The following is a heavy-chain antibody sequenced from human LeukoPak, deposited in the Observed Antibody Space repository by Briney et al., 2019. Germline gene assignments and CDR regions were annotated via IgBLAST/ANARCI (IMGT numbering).Heavy chain of an antibody. CDR3: ARVPLTYSSGYPGY. J-gene: IGHJ4*02. CDR1: GYTFTGYY. Sequence: GASVKVSCKASGYTFTGYYMHWVRQAPGQGLEWMRWINPNSGGTNYAQKFQGRVTMTRDTSISTAYMELSRLRSDDTAVYYCARVPLTYSSGYPGYWGQGTLVTVSS. D-gene: IGHD6-19*01. V-gene: IGHV1-2*02. CDR2: INPNSGGT.